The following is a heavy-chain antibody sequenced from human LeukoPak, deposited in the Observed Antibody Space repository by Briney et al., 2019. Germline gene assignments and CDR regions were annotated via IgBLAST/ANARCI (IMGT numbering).Heavy chain of an antibody. CDR1: GFTFSSYW. CDR2: IKQDGTNK. D-gene: IGHD2-15*01. V-gene: IGHV3-7*01. J-gene: IGHJ4*02. CDR3: AKTGGYCSGGNCYSNY. Sequence: PGGSLRLSCAASGFTFSSYWMSWVRQAPGKGLEWVANIKQDGTNKYYADSVKGRFTISRDNSKNTLSLQMNSLRAEDTAVYYCAKTGGYCSGGNCYSNYWGQGTLVTVSS.